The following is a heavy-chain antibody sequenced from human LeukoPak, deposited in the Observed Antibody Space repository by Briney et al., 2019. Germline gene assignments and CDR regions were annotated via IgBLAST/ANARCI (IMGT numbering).Heavy chain of an antibody. V-gene: IGHV3-48*01. J-gene: IGHJ4*02. D-gene: IGHD4-17*01. CDR2: ISSSSSTI. CDR3: ARARLRSDFDY. CDR1: GFTFSSYS. Sequence: SGGSLRLSCAASGFTFSSYSMNWVRQAPGKGLEWVSYISSSSSTIYYADSVKGRFTISRDNAKNSLYLQMNSLRAEDTAVYYCARARLRSDFDYWGQGTLVTVSS.